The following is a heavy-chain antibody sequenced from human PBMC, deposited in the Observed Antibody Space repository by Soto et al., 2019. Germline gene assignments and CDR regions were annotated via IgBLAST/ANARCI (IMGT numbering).Heavy chain of an antibody. J-gene: IGHJ4*02. CDR3: ARERIAARRPLDY. CDR2: IWADGSNE. V-gene: IGHV3-33*01. Sequence: QVYLVESGGGVVQPGRARRLCCEAYAFTFSNYAMHWVRQAPGRGLEWVALIWADGSNEHYEVSLKGRFTISRDNSKNTVYLQMNSLTADDTAVYYCARERIAARRPLDYWGQGTLVTVSS. D-gene: IGHD6-6*01. CDR1: AFTFSNYA.